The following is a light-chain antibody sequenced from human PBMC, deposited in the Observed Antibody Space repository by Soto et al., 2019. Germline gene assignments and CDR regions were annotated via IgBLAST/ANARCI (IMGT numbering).Light chain of an antibody. CDR1: QNVGVR. Sequence: EIVLTQSPATLSASPGERATLSCRASQNVGVRLAWYQHKPGQAPRLLIYDASTRATGIPDRFSGSGSGTDFTLTISRLEPEDFAVYYCQQYGRSPGLLTFGPGTKVDIK. CDR2: DAS. CDR3: QQYGRSPGLLT. V-gene: IGKV3-20*01. J-gene: IGKJ3*01.